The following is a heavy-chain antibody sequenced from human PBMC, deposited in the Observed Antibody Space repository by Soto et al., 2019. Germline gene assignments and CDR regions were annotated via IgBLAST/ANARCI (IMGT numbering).Heavy chain of an antibody. D-gene: IGHD3-3*01. J-gene: IGHJ5*02. CDR3: ARDSGYDFWSGYSPPWFDP. CDR2: IWYDGSNK. Sequence: SLILSRAASGFTFSSYGMHLVRQAPGKGLEWVAVIWYDGSNKYYADSVKGRFTISRDNSKNTLYLQMNSLRAEDTAVYYCARDSGYDFWSGYSPPWFDPWGQGTLVTVSS. CDR1: GFTFSSYG. V-gene: IGHV3-33*01.